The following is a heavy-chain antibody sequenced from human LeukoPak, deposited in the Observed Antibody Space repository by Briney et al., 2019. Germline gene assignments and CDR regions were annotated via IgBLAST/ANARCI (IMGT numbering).Heavy chain of an antibody. CDR3: ARDHTAYFDY. CDR1: GFTFSSYA. Sequence: GGSLRLSCAASGFTFSSYAMHWVRQAPGKGLEWVAVISYDGSNKYYADSVKGRFTISRDNSKNTLYLQMNSLRAEDTAVYYCARDHTAYFDYWGQGTPVTVSS. D-gene: IGHD4-17*01. J-gene: IGHJ4*02. CDR2: ISYDGSNK. V-gene: IGHV3-30-3*01.